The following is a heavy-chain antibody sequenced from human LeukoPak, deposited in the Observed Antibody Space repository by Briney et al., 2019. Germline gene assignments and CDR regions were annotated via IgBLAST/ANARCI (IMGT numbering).Heavy chain of an antibody. CDR3: AKGGYCSGGSCYSDWFDP. J-gene: IGHJ5*02. CDR1: GFTFDDYA. CDR2: ISWNSGSI. V-gene: IGHV3-9*01. D-gene: IGHD2-15*01. Sequence: GGSLRLSCAASGFTFDDYAMPWVRQAPGKGLEWVSGISWNSGSIGYADSVKGRFTISRDNAKNSLYLQTNSLRAEDTALYYCAKGGYCSGGSCYSDWFDPWGQGTLVTVSS.